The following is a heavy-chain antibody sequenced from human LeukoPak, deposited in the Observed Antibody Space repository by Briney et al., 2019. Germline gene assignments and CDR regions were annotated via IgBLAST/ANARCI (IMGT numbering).Heavy chain of an antibody. J-gene: IGHJ4*02. Sequence: GGSLRLSCAASGFTFSSYGMHWVRQAPGKGLEWVAFIRYDGSNKYYADSVKGRFTISRDNSKNTLYLQMNSLRAEDTAVYYCAKDLYQWLTPVFDYWGQGTLVTVSS. D-gene: IGHD6-19*01. CDR1: GFTFSSYG. V-gene: IGHV3-30*02. CDR2: IRYDGSNK. CDR3: AKDLYQWLTPVFDY.